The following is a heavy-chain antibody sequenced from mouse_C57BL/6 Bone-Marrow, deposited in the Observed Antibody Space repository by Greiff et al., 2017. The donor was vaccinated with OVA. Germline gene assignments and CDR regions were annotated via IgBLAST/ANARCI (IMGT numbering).Heavy chain of an antibody. Sequence: EVQLVESGGGLVKPGGSLKLSCAASGFTFSDYGMHWVRQAPEKGLEWVAYISSGSSTIYYADTVKGRFTISRDNAKNTLFLQMTSLRSEDTAMYYCARKDGYGSLYYFDYWGQGTTLTVSS. J-gene: IGHJ2*01. CDR3: ARKDGYGSLYYFDY. CDR1: GFTFSDYG. CDR2: ISSGSSTI. D-gene: IGHD1-1*01. V-gene: IGHV5-17*01.